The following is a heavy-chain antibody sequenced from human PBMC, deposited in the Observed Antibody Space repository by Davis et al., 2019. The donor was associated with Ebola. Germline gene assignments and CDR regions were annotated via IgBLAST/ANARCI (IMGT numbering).Heavy chain of an antibody. CDR3: AKDTPEYYDFWSGYFDY. CDR1: GFTFSNAW. Sequence: GGSLRLSCAASGFTFSNAWLNWVRQAPGKGLEWVAVISYDGSNKYYADSVKGRFTISRDNSKNTLYLQMNSLRAEDTAVYYCAKDTPEYYDFWSGYFDYWGQGTLVTVSS. J-gene: IGHJ4*02. D-gene: IGHD3-3*01. V-gene: IGHV3-30*18. CDR2: ISYDGSNK.